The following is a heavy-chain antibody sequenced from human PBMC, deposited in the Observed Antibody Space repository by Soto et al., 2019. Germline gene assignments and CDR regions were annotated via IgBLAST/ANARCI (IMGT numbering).Heavy chain of an antibody. CDR3: ARGGGSTFNWFDP. CDR1: GGSISSFNYF. V-gene: IGHV4-39*01. J-gene: IGHJ5*02. Sequence: QLQLQESGPGLVKPSETLSLTCTVSGGSISSFNYFWCWLRQPPGKGLEWIGSLYYSGNTYYNPSLQSRVTISVDTSKRQCTLTLRSVTAADTVVYYCARGGGSTFNWFDPWGQGTLVTVSP. D-gene: IGHD2-15*01. CDR2: LYYSGNT.